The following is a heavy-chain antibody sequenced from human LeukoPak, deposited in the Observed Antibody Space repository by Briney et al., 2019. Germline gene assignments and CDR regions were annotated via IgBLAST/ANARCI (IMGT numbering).Heavy chain of an antibody. J-gene: IGHJ4*02. D-gene: IGHD3-22*01. Sequence: PGGSLRLSCAASGFTFSSYAMSWVRQAPGKGLEWVSAIRGSGGSTYYADSVKGRFTISRDNSKNTLYLQMNSLRAEDTAVYYCANYYDSSGYLLFGYYFDYWGQGTLVSVSS. CDR2: IRGSGGST. CDR1: GFTFSSYA. V-gene: IGHV3-23*01. CDR3: ANYYDSSGYLLFGYYFDY.